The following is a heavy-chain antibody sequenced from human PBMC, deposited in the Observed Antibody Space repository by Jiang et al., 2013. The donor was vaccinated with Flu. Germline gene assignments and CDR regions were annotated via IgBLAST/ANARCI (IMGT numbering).Heavy chain of an antibody. CDR1: GGSISSSSYY. CDR3: AGWWELLRGDY. V-gene: IGHV4-39*01. D-gene: IGHD1-26*01. J-gene: IGHJ4*02. CDR2: IYYSGST. Sequence: PGLVKPSETLSLTCTVSGGSISSSSYYWGWIRQPPGKGLEWIGSIYYSGSTYYNPSLKSRVTISVDTSKNQFSLKLSSVTAADTAVYYCAGWWELLRGDYWGQGTLVTVSS.